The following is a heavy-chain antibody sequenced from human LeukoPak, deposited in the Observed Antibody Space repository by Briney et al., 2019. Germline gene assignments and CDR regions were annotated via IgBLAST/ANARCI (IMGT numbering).Heavy chain of an antibody. V-gene: IGHV3-11*01. J-gene: IGHJ4*02. Sequence: KPGGSLRLSCAASGFTLSEYYMSWIRQAPGKGLEWVSDISSGGSSIHYPDTVKGRFTISRDNAKNSLYLQMNILRAEDTAVYYCARDFGGNSGSGGFDYWGQGTLVTVSS. CDR3: ARDFGGNSGSGGFDY. D-gene: IGHD4-23*01. CDR1: GFTLSEYY. CDR2: ISSGGSSI.